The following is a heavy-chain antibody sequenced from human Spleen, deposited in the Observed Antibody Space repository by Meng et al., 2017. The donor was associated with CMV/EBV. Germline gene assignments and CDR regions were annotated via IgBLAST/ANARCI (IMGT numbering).Heavy chain of an antibody. CDR1: GFSFSTYT. D-gene: IGHD3-22*01. CDR3: ARGDLDYYDSSGYYAGRGVDYYYYGMDV. J-gene: IGHJ6*02. CDR2: ITTSSNYI. V-gene: IGHV3-21*06. Sequence: GESLKISCAASGFSFSTYTMNWVRQAPGKGLEWVSSITTSSNYIYYADSVQGRFTISRDNAKNSLYLQMSSLRAEDTAVYYCARGDLDYYDSSGYYAGRGVDYYYYGMDVWGQGTTVTVSS.